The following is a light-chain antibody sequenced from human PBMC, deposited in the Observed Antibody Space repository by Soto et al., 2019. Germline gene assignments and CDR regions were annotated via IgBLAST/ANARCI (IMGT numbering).Light chain of an antibody. CDR1: NIGSKS. Sequence: SYELTQPPSVSVAPGQTARIACGGTNIGSKSVHGYQQKPGQAPVLVVYDDTDRPSGIPERFSGSNSGNTATLTISRVEAGDEADYYCQVWDSSSDQGVFGTGTKVTVL. CDR2: DDT. J-gene: IGLJ1*01. V-gene: IGLV3-21*02. CDR3: QVWDSSSDQGV.